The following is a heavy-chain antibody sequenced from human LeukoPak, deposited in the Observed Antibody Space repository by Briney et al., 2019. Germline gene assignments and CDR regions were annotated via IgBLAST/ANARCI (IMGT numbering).Heavy chain of an antibody. CDR2: INHSGST. J-gene: IGHJ4*02. Sequence: SETLSLTCAVYGGSFSGYYWSWIRQPPGKGLEWIGEINHSGSTNYNPSLKSRVTISVDTSKNQFSLKLSSVTAADTAVYYCARGGDSSGYYYIFQRMRVRFDYWGQGTLVTVSS. V-gene: IGHV4-34*01. D-gene: IGHD3-22*01. CDR1: GGSFSGYY. CDR3: ARGGDSSGYYYIFQRMRVRFDY.